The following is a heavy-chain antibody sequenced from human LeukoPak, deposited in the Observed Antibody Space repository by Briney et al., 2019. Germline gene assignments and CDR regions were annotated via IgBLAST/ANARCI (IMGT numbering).Heavy chain of an antibody. CDR3: AKDLSRPGSW. Sequence: GGSLRLSCAASGFTFSNAWMSWVRQAPGKGLEWVGRIKTKTDGGTTDYAAPVRGRFTISRDDSKSAVYLQMNSLKIEDTAAYYCAKDLSRPGSWWGQGTLVTVSS. V-gene: IGHV3-15*01. CDR2: IKTKTDGGTT. J-gene: IGHJ4*02. D-gene: IGHD3-10*01. CDR1: GFTFSNAW.